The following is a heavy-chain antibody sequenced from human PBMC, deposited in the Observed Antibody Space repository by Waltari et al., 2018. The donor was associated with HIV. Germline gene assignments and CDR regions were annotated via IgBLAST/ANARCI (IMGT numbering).Heavy chain of an antibody. Sequence: QAQLVQSGAEVKKPGSSVKVSCKSSGGIFSTSGITWLRQVPGQGLEWMGGIVPLLGTATYAQIFQGRVTITADEVTTTTHMELSSLTSEDTALYYCARLGGGNGDRYWHFDLWGRGTLVTVSS. J-gene: IGHJ2*01. CDR2: IVPLLGTA. V-gene: IGHV1-69*01. CDR3: ARLGGGNGDRYWHFDL. D-gene: IGHD2-21*01. CDR1: GGIFSTSG.